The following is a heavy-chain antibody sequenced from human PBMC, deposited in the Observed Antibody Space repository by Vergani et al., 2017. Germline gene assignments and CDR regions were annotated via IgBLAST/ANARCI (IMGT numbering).Heavy chain of an antibody. CDR3: AKGFVRGDYFDY. CDR1: GFTFSSYE. J-gene: IGHJ4*02. Sequence: EVQLVESGGGLVQPGGSLRLSCAASGFTFSSYEMNWVRQAPGKGLEWVSYISSSGSTIYYADSVKGRFTISRDNAKNSLYLQMNSLRAEDTAVYYCAKGFVRGDYFDYWGQGTLVTVSS. D-gene: IGHD3-16*01. CDR2: ISSSGSTI. V-gene: IGHV3-48*03.